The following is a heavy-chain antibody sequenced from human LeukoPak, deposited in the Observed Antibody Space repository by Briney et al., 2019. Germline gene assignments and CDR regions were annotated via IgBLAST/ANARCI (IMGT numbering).Heavy chain of an antibody. CDR3: ARDLTSNVAVTEYHYYAMDV. CDR2: ISAYNGST. D-gene: IGHD6-19*01. CDR1: GYTFTSYG. J-gene: IGHJ6*02. Sequence: GASVKVSCKASGYTFTSYGISWVRQAPGQGLEWMGWISAYNGSTKYAQKLQGRVTMTTDTSTGTAYMELRSLRPDGTAVYYCARDLTSNVAVTEYHYYAMDVWGQGTTVTVSS. V-gene: IGHV1-18*01.